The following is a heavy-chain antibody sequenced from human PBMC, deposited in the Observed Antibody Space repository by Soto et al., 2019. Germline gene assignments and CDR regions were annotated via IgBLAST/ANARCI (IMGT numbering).Heavy chain of an antibody. V-gene: IGHV3-48*02. Sequence: GKGLEWVSTISSSSSTIYYADSVKGRFTISRDNAKNSLYLQMNSLRDEDTAVYYCAREWNPLNWFDPWGQGTLVTVPS. D-gene: IGHD1-1*01. CDR3: AREWNPLNWFDP. J-gene: IGHJ5*02. CDR2: ISSSSSTI.